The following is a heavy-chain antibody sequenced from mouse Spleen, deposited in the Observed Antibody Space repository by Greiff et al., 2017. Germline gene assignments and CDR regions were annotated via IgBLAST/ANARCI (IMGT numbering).Heavy chain of an antibody. CDR1: GYTFTDYY. V-gene: IGHV1-26*01. Sequence: EVQLQQSGPELVKPGASVKISCKASGYTFTDYYMNWVKQSHGKSLEWIGDINPNNGGTSYNQKFKGKATLTVDKSSSTAYMELRSLTSEDSAVYYCARWVIYGTPFAYWGQGTLVTVSA. J-gene: IGHJ3*01. CDR2: INPNNGGT. D-gene: IGHD1-1*01. CDR3: ARWVIYGTPFAY.